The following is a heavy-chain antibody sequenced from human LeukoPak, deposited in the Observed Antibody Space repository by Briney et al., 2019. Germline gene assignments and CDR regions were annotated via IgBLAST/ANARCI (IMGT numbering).Heavy chain of an antibody. Sequence: PSETLSLTCTVSGYSLTSSNYDWGWIRQPPGKGLAWIASINYSGSTYYNPSLKSRVTISVDTSENQFSLKLSSVTAADTAVYYCARYVVYGSGKYYFDYWGQGTLVTVSS. CDR1: GYSLTSSNYD. CDR2: INYSGST. V-gene: IGHV4-39*01. J-gene: IGHJ4*02. D-gene: IGHD3-10*01. CDR3: ARYVVYGSGKYYFDY.